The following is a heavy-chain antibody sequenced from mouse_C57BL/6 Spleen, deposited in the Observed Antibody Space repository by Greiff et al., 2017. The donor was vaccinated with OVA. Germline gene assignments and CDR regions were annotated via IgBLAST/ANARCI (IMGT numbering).Heavy chain of an antibody. Sequence: QVQLQQSGPELVKPGASVKISCKASGYAFSSSWLNWVKQRPGKGLEWIGRIYPGDGDTNYNGTFKGKATLTADKSSSTAYMQLSSLTSEDSAVYFCATYHTIADTGAMDYWGQGTSVTVSS. CDR1: GYAFSSSW. D-gene: IGHD2-12*01. J-gene: IGHJ4*01. CDR3: ATYHTIADTGAMDY. V-gene: IGHV1-82*01. CDR2: IYPGDGDT.